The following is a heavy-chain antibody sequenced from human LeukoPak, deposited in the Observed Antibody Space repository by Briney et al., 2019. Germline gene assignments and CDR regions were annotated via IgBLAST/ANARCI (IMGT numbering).Heavy chain of an antibody. J-gene: IGHJ4*02. V-gene: IGHV1-69*05. Sequence: ASVKVSCKASGGTFSSYAISWVRQAPGQGLEWMGGIIPIFGTANYAQKLQGRVTITTDESTSTAYMELSSLRSEDTAVYYCARGGITGTTSSLTRWGQGTLVTVSS. CDR3: ARGGITGTTSSLTR. CDR2: IIPIFGTA. D-gene: IGHD1-7*01. CDR1: GGTFSSYA.